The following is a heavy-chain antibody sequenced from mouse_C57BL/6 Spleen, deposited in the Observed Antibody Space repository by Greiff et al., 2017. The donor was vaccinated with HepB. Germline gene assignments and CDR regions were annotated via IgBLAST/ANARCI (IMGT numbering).Heavy chain of an antibody. CDR1: GYAFSSSW. Sequence: VQLQQSGPELVKPGASVKISCKASGYAFSSSWMNWVKQRPGKGLEWIGRIYPGDGDTNYNGKFKGKATLTADKSSSTAYMQLSSLTSEDSAVYFCALDSSGYGDYWGQDTTLTVSS. J-gene: IGHJ2*01. CDR3: ALDSSGYGDY. D-gene: IGHD3-2*02. V-gene: IGHV1-82*01. CDR2: IYPGDGDT.